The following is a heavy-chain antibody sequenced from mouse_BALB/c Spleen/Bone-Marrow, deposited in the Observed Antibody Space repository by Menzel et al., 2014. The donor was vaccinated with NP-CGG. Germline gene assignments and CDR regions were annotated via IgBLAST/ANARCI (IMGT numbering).Heavy chain of an antibody. D-gene: IGHD1-3*01. CDR2: IDPANGNT. Sequence: EVMLVESGAELVKPGASVKLSCSASGFNIKDTYMHWVKRRPEQGLEWIGRIDPANGNTKYDPKFQDKATITADTSSNTVDLQLSSLTFEDTAVYYCARQEFAIYWYFDVWGAGTTVTVSS. CDR3: ARQEFAIYWYFDV. CDR1: GFNIKDTY. J-gene: IGHJ1*01. V-gene: IGHV14-3*02.